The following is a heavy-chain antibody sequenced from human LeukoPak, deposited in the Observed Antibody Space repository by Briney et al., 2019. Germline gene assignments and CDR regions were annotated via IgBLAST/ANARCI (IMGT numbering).Heavy chain of an antibody. CDR2: IYYRGNT. J-gene: IGHJ6*03. D-gene: IGHD3-22*01. V-gene: IGHV4-59*01. Sequence: PSETLSLTCFVSGGSISSYYWSWIRQPPGKGLEGIGYIYYRGNTNYNPSLKSRVTISLDTSKNQFSLRLSSVTAADTAVYHCARGLYDRSGFSYYYYHMDVWGKGTTVTVSS. CDR3: ARGLYDRSGFSYYYYHMDV. CDR1: GGSISSYY.